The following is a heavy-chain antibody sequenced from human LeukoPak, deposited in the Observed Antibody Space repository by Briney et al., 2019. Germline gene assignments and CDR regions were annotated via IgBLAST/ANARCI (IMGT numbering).Heavy chain of an antibody. V-gene: IGHV4-39*07. CDR1: GGSISSSSYH. D-gene: IGHD1-26*01. CDR2: IYYSGST. CDR3: ARWNSRSLYFQH. J-gene: IGHJ1*01. Sequence: NPSETLSLTCTVSGGSISSSSYHWGWIRQPPGKGPEWIGSIYYSGSTYYNPSLKSRVTISVDTPKNQFSLKLTSVTAADTAVYYCARWNSRSLYFQHWGQGTLVTVSS.